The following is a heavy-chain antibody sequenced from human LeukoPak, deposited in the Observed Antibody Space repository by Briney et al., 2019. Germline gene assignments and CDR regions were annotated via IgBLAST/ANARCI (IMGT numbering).Heavy chain of an antibody. J-gene: IGHJ4*02. CDR3: ARSSPHYYDSSGYSFDY. V-gene: IGHV4-30-2*01. CDR2: IYHSGST. CDR1: GGSISSGGYS. D-gene: IGHD3-22*01. Sequence: SETLSLTCAVSGGSISSGGYSWSWIRQPPGKGLEWIGYIYHSGSTYYNPSLKSRVTISVDRSKNQFSLKLSSVTAADTAVYYCARSSPHYYDSSGYSFDYWGQGTLVTVSS.